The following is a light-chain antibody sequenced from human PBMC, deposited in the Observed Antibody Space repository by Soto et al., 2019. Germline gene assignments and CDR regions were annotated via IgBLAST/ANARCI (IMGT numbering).Light chain of an antibody. J-gene: IGLJ2*01. Sequence: QSVLTQPRSVSGSPGRSVTISCTGTSSDVGGYNYVSWYQQHPGKAPKLIIYAVSGRPSGVPDRFSGSKSGNTASLTISGLQADDEADYYCCSYAGYYTLVFGGGTQLTVL. V-gene: IGLV2-11*01. CDR2: AVS. CDR3: CSYAGYYTLV. CDR1: SSDVGGYNY.